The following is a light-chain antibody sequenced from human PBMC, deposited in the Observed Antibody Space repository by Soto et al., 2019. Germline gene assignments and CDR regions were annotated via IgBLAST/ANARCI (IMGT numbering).Light chain of an antibody. V-gene: IGKV3-15*01. CDR2: GAS. Sequence: EIVLTQSPGTLSVSPGERATLSCRASQSVSSKLAWYQQKPGQAPRLLIYGASTRATGIPARFSGSGSGTEFTLTISSPQSEDFAVYYCQQYNNWPTLTFGGGTKVDIK. J-gene: IGKJ4*01. CDR3: QQYNNWPTLT. CDR1: QSVSSK.